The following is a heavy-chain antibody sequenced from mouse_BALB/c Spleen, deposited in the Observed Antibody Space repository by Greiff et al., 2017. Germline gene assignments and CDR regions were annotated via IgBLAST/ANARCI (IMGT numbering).Heavy chain of an antibody. CDR1: GFSLTSYG. Sequence: VQLVESGPGLVAPSQSLSITCTVSGFSLTSYGVHWVRQPPGKGLEWLGVIWAGGSTNYNSALMSRLSISKDNSKSQVFLKMNSLQTDDTAMYYCARVLDYYGSSYGAYWGQETLVTVSA. D-gene: IGHD1-1*01. CDR2: IWAGGST. CDR3: ARVLDYYGSSYGAY. J-gene: IGHJ3*01. V-gene: IGHV2-9*02.